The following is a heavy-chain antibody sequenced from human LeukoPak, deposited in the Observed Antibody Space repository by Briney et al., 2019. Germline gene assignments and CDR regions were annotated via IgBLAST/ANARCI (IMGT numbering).Heavy chain of an antibody. CDR2: IKQDGSEK. J-gene: IGHJ4*02. CDR1: GFTFSSYW. Sequence: GGSLRLSCAASGFTFSSYWMNWVRQAPGKGLEWVANIKQDGSEKYYVDSVKGRFTISRDNAKNSLYLQMYSLRAEDTAVYYCAKGLAVAGHFDYWGQGTLVTVSS. CDR3: AKGLAVAGHFDY. V-gene: IGHV3-7*05. D-gene: IGHD6-19*01.